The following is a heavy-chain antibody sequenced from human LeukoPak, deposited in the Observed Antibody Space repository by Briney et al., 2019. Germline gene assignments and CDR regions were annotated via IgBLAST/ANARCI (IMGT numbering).Heavy chain of an antibody. J-gene: IGHJ4*02. CDR1: GFTFRSHG. V-gene: IGHV3-33*01. CDR3: ATDRNSGKYYDY. Sequence: GTSLRLSCAASGFTFRSHGMHWVRQAPGKGLEWVAVIWYDGSNQYYVDSVKGRFTVSRDNAKNTLYLQMNSLRAEDTAVYYCATDRNSGKYYDYWGQGTLVTVSS. D-gene: IGHD1-26*01. CDR2: IWYDGSNQ.